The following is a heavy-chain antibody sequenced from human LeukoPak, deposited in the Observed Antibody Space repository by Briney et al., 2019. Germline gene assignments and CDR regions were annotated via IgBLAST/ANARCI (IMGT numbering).Heavy chain of an antibody. Sequence: GGSLRLSCAASGFTFSSYGMHWVRQAPGKGLEWVAVIWYDGSNKYYADSVKGRFAISRDNAKNSLYLQMNSLRAEDTAIYYCTRVGYIDEGIDYWGQGTLVTVSS. D-gene: IGHD5-24*01. V-gene: IGHV3-33*03. CDR1: GFTFSSYG. CDR2: IWYDGSNK. CDR3: TRVGYIDEGIDY. J-gene: IGHJ4*02.